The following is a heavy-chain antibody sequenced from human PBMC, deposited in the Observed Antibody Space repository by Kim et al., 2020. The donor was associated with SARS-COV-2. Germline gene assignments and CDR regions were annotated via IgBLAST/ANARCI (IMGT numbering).Heavy chain of an antibody. Sequence: YAQTFQGRVTITADESTSTAYMELSSLRSEDTAVYYCARDRIAAAGTEVYWGQGTLVTVSS. D-gene: IGHD6-13*01. CDR3: ARDRIAAAGTEVY. J-gene: IGHJ4*02. V-gene: IGHV1-69*01.